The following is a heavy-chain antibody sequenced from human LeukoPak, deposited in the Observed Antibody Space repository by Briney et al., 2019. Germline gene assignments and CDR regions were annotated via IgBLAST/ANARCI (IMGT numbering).Heavy chain of an antibody. CDR1: GGSFSGYY. CDR3: ARGRRFLEWFHPVNWFDP. Sequence: PSETLSLTCAVYGGSFSGYYWSWIRHPPGKGLEWIGEINHSGSTNYNPSLKSRVTISVDTSKNQFSLKLSSVTAADTAVYYCARGRRFLEWFHPVNWFDPWGQGTLVTVSS. D-gene: IGHD3-3*01. V-gene: IGHV4-34*01. CDR2: INHSGST. J-gene: IGHJ5*02.